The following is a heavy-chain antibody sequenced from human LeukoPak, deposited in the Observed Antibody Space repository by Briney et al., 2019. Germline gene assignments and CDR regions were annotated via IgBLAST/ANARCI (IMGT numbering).Heavy chain of an antibody. Sequence: GGSLRLSCAASGFTLSRNWMSWVRQAPGKGLEWVANINPDGSGADFVDSVKGRLTISRDNDKSSLFLQMNSLRAEDTAVYYCARVPAFDIWGQGTMVTVSS. J-gene: IGHJ3*02. V-gene: IGHV3-7*01. CDR2: INPDGSGA. CDR3: ARVPAFDI. CDR1: GFTLSRNW.